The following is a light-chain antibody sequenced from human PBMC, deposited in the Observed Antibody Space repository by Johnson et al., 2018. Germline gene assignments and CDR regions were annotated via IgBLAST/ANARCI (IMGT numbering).Light chain of an antibody. CDR3: GKWDSSLSAGNV. CDR2: ENN. CDR1: SSNIGNNY. V-gene: IGLV1-51*02. J-gene: IGLJ1*01. Sequence: SVLTQPPSVSAAPGQKVTISCSGSSSNIGNNYVSWYQQLPGTAPKLIIYENNKRPSGIPDRFSGSKSGTSATLVITGLRTGDEADYYCGKWDSSLSAGNVFGTGTKVTVL.